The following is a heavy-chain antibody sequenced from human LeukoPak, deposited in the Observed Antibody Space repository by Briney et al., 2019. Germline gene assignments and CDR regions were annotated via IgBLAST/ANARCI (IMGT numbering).Heavy chain of an antibody. CDR1: GGSFSGYY. J-gene: IGHJ6*02. V-gene: IGHV4-34*01. CDR3: ATLMTTVTTTLYYYGMDV. Sequence: PSETLSLTCAVYGGSFSGYYRSWIRQPPGKGLEWIGEINHSGSTNYNPSLKSRVTISVDTSKNQFSLKLSSVTAADTAVYYCATLMTTVTTTLYYYGMDVWGQGTTVTVSS. CDR2: INHSGST. D-gene: IGHD4-11*01.